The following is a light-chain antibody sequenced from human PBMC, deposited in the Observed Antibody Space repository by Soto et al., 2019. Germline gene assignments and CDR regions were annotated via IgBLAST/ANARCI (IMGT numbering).Light chain of an antibody. CDR2: ATS. Sequence: EIVLTQSPGTLSLSPGERATLSCRASQSTSSSYLAWYQHKPGQAPRLLLFATSIRATGIPDRISGSGSGTDFTLSISRLEPEDFAVYYCQQYDTSPFTFGPGTKVDIK. V-gene: IGKV3-20*01. J-gene: IGKJ3*01. CDR3: QQYDTSPFT. CDR1: QSTSSSY.